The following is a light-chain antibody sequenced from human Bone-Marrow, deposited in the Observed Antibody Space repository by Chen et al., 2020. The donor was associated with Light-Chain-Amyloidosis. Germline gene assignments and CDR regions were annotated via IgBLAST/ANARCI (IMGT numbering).Light chain of an antibody. Sequence: QSALTQPASVSGSPGQSITISCTGPSSDVGCYNYVSWYQQHPGKAPKLMIYDVSNRPSGVSNRFSGSKSGNTASLTISGLQAEDEADYYCSSDTSSSTPVVFGGGTKLTVL. J-gene: IGLJ2*01. CDR1: SSDVGCYNY. CDR2: DVS. CDR3: SSDTSSSTPVV. V-gene: IGLV2-14*01.